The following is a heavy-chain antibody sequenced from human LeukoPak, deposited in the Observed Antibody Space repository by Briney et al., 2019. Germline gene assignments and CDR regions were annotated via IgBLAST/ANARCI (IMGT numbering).Heavy chain of an antibody. Sequence: GGSLRLSCAASGFTFSSYAMSWVRQAPGKGLEWVSAISGSGGSTYYADSVKGRFTISRDNSKNTLYRQMNSLRAEDTAVYYCAKGHCSGGSCYWAGDYWGQGILVTVSS. J-gene: IGHJ4*02. D-gene: IGHD2-15*01. CDR2: ISGSGGST. CDR3: AKGHCSGGSCYWAGDY. V-gene: IGHV3-23*01. CDR1: GFTFSSYA.